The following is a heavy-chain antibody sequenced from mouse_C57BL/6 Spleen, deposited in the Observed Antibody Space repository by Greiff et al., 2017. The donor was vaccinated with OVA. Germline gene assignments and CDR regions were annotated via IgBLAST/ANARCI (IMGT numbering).Heavy chain of an antibody. Sequence: EVKLVESGAELVRPGASVKLSCTASGFNIKDDYMHWVKQRPEQGLEWIGWIDPENGDTEYASKFQGKATITADTSSNTAYLQLSSLTSEDTAVYYCTKGGPIYFDYWGQGTTLTVSS. CDR3: TKGGPIYFDY. CDR2: IDPENGDT. J-gene: IGHJ2*01. V-gene: IGHV14-4*01. CDR1: GFNIKDDY.